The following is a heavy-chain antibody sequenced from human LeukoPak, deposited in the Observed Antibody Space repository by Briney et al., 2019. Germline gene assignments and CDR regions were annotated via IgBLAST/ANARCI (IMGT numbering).Heavy chain of an antibody. CDR3: VRDNWGTDY. CDR2: IRKKPESYTT. CDR1: GFIFSGYF. V-gene: IGHV3-72*01. J-gene: IGHJ4*02. D-gene: IGHD7-27*01. Sequence: GGSLRLSCAASGFIFSGYFMDWVRQAPGKGLEWVGRIRKKPESYTTQYAASVKGRFVISRDDSKNSRYLQMNSLRTEDTAVYYCVRDNWGTDYWGQGTLVTVSS.